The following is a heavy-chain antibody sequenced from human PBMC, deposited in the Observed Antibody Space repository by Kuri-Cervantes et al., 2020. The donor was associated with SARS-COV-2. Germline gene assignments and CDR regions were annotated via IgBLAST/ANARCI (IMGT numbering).Heavy chain of an antibody. CDR2: INPNSGGT. Sequence: ASVKVSCKASGYTFTGYYMHWVRQAPGQGLEWMGWINPNSGGTNYAQKFQGWVTMTRDTSISTAYMELRSLRSDDTAVYYCARDKIPMVRSTDAFDMWGQGTMVTVSS. CDR1: GYTFTGYY. D-gene: IGHD3-10*01. V-gene: IGHV1-2*04. J-gene: IGHJ3*02. CDR3: ARDKIPMVRSTDAFDM.